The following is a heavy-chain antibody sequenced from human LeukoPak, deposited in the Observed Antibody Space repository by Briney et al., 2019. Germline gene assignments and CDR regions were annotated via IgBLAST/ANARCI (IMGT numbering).Heavy chain of an antibody. CDR3: ARGPGYDSSGYEYDAFDI. CDR2: MNPNSGNT. J-gene: IGHJ3*02. CDR1: GYTFTSYD. D-gene: IGHD3-22*01. V-gene: IGHV1-8*01. Sequence: ASVKVSCKASGYTFTSYDINWVRQATGQGLEWMGWMNPNSGNTGYAQKFQGRVTMTRNTSISTACMELSSLRSEDTAVYYCARGPGYDSSGYEYDAFDIWGQGTMVTVSS.